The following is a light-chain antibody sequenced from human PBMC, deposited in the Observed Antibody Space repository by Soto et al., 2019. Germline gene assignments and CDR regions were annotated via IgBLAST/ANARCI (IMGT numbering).Light chain of an antibody. CDR3: SSYAGNNNYV. CDR1: SSDVGAYNY. V-gene: IGLV2-8*01. J-gene: IGLJ1*01. CDR2: EGS. Sequence: QSALTQPPSASGSPGQSVTISCTGTSSDVGAYNYVSWYQQHPGKVPKLMIYEGSKRPSGVPDRFSGSKSGNTASLTVSGLQAEDEADYYCSSYAGNNNYVFGTGTKLTVL.